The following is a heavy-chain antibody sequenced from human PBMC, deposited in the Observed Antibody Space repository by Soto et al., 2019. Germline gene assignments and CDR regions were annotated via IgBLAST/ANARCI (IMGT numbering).Heavy chain of an antibody. CDR1: GHIVSDLS. V-gene: IGHV1-24*01. Sequence: QFQLLQSGAEMKKPGTSVKVSCRVSGHIVSDLSMHWVRQAPGKGLEWMGSFDPDDDETIYAQEFQGRVTMTEDTSTNSAYMELTSLRSEDTAVYYCATGFGDLHPFWGQGTLVTVSS. CDR2: FDPDDDET. D-gene: IGHD3-10*01. J-gene: IGHJ4*02. CDR3: ATGFGDLHPF.